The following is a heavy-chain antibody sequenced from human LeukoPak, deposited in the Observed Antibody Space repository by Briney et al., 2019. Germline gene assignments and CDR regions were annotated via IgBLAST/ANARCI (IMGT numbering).Heavy chain of an antibody. CDR3: AREGIYCSSTSCYFDY. J-gene: IGHJ4*02. D-gene: IGHD2-2*01. Sequence: ASVKVSCKASGYTFTSYDINWVRQATGQGLEWMGWMNPNSGNTGYAQKFQGRVTMTRNTSISTAYMELSRLRSDDTAVYYCAREGIYCSSTSCYFDYWGQGTLVTVSS. V-gene: IGHV1-8*01. CDR1: GYTFTSYD. CDR2: MNPNSGNT.